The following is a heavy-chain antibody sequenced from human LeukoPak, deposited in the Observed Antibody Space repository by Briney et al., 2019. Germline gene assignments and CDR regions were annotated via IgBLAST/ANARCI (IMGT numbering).Heavy chain of an antibody. V-gene: IGHV3-74*01. J-gene: IGHJ4*02. CDR1: GFTFSSYW. Sequence: GGSLRLSCAASGFTFSSYWMHWVRQAPGKGLVWVSRISPDGSTTGHADSVKGRFTVSRDNAKDSLYLQMNSLRAEDTAVYYCARALTTLTYEGYWGQGTLVTVSS. D-gene: IGHD1-1*01. CDR2: ISPDGSTT. CDR3: ARALTTLTYEGY.